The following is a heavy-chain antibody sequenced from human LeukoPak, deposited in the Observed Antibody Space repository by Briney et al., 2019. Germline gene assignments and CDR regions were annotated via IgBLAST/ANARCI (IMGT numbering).Heavy chain of an antibody. D-gene: IGHD3-3*01. J-gene: IGHJ4*02. CDR2: IIPILGIA. V-gene: IGHV1-69*02. CDR1: GGTFSSYT. Sequence: SVKVSCKASGGTFSSYTISWVRQAPGQGLEWMGRIIPILGIANYAQKLQGRVTITADKSTSTAYMELSSLRSEDTAVYYCARSDGVARSGYYHPYYFDYWGQGTLVTVSS. CDR3: ARSDGVARSGYYHPYYFDY.